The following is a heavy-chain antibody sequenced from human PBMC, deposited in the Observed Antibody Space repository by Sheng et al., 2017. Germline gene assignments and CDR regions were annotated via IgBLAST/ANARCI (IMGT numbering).Heavy chain of an antibody. D-gene: IGHD3-22*01. V-gene: IGHV1-69*08. CDR3: ARGHYDSSGYSDALDV. CDR2: SIPLLGSA. J-gene: IGHJ3*01. CDR1: GGTFDSYS. Sequence: QVQLVQSGAEVKKPGSSVRVSCKASGGTFDSYSIIWVRQAPGQGLEWLGRSIPLLGSAQYAQNFHDRVTITADKSTSTAYLDLHSLRSEDTALYYCARGHYDSSGYSDALDVWGRGTLVTISS.